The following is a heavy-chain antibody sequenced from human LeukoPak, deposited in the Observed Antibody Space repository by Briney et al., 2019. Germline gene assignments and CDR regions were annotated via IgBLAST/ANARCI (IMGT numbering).Heavy chain of an antibody. Sequence: SETLSLTCTVSGGSFSSSSNYWGWIRQPPGKGLEWIGSISNSGSTYYNPSLKSRVTISVDTSKNQFSLKLSSVTAADTAVYYCARRVYGLRWFDPWGQGTLVTVSS. D-gene: IGHD6-13*01. J-gene: IGHJ5*02. CDR1: GGSFSSSSNY. CDR2: ISNSGST. CDR3: ARRVYGLRWFDP. V-gene: IGHV4-39*07.